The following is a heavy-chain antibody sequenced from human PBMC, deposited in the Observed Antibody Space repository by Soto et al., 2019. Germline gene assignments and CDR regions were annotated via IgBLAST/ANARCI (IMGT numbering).Heavy chain of an antibody. Sequence: VSGPTLVNPTQTLTLTCTFSGFSLSTSGVGVGWIRQPPGKALEWLALIYWDDDKRYSPSLKSRLTITKDASKNQVVLTMTNMDPVDTATYYCAHLARITIFGVVIIAFDYWGQGTLVTVSS. CDR1: GFSLSTSGVG. J-gene: IGHJ4*02. CDR3: AHLARITIFGVVIIAFDY. D-gene: IGHD3-3*01. CDR2: IYWDDDK. V-gene: IGHV2-5*02.